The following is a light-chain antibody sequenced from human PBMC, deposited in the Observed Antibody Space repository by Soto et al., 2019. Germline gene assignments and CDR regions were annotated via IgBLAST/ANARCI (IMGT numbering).Light chain of an antibody. CDR2: DVS. CDR3: SSYTSSISYV. J-gene: IGLJ1*01. V-gene: IGLV2-14*03. CDR1: SSDVGGYNY. Sequence: QSVLTQPASVSGSPGQSITISCTGTSSDVGGYNYVSWYQSHPGEAPKLIIYDVSNRPSGVSDRFSGSKSGNTASLAISGLQAEDEADYYCSSYTSSISYVFGTGT.